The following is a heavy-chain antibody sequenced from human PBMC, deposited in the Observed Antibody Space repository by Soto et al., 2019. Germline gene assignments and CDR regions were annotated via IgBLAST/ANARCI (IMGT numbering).Heavy chain of an antibody. CDR3: ARATLHYYDSSGYYYGAFDI. Sequence: PSETLSLTCTVSGGSISSYYWSWIRQPPGKGLEWIGYIYYSGSTNYNPSLKSRVTISVDTSKNQFSLKLSSVTAADTAVYYCARATLHYYDSSGYYYGAFDIWGQGTTVTVSS. V-gene: IGHV4-59*01. J-gene: IGHJ3*02. D-gene: IGHD3-22*01. CDR2: IYYSGST. CDR1: GGSISSYY.